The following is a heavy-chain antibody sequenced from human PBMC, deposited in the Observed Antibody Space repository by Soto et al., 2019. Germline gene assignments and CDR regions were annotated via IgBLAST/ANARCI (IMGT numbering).Heavy chain of an antibody. CDR3: ARRVVVPAALVGMDV. CDR2: IDPSDSYT. D-gene: IGHD2-2*01. CDR1: GYSFTSYW. Sequence: PGESRKISCKGSGYSFTSYWISWVRQMPGKGLEWMGRIDPSDSYTNYSPSFQGHVTISADKSISTAYLQWSSLKASDTAMYYCARRVVVPAALVGMDVWGQGTTVTVSS. V-gene: IGHV5-10-1*01. J-gene: IGHJ6*02.